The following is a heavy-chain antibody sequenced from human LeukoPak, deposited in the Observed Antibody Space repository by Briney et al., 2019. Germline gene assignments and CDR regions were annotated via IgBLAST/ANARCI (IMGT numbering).Heavy chain of an antibody. CDR1: GLTVSSNC. CDR3: ARLLAYGSGAEAFDY. D-gene: IGHD3-10*01. Sequence: GGSLRLSCTASGLTVSSNCMSWVRQAPGKGLEWVANIKEDGTEKYYVDSVKGRFTISRDNAKISLYLQMNSLSAEDTAVYYCARLLAYGSGAEAFDYWGQGALVTVSS. V-gene: IGHV3-7*01. CDR2: IKEDGTEK. J-gene: IGHJ4*02.